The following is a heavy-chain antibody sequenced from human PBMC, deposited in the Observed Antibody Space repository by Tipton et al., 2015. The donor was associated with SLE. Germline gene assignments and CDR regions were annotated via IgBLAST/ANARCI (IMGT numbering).Heavy chain of an antibody. Sequence: TLSLTCEVSSGPLTGFYYNWIRQSPGKGLEWIGEINYSGGTTYNPSLGSRVTMSIDTSKNQFSLKLSSVTAADTAVYYCARRRKQWLAEGAVWFFDLWGRGALVTVSS. CDR1: SGPLTGFY. CDR2: INYSGGT. CDR3: ARRRKQWLAEGAVWFFDL. D-gene: IGHD6-19*01. J-gene: IGHJ2*01. V-gene: IGHV4-34*01.